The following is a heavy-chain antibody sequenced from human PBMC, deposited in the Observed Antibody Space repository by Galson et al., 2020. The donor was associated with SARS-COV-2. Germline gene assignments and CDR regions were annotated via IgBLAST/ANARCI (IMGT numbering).Heavy chain of an antibody. J-gene: IGHJ4*02. CDR3: ARNYDNTGYPNPFWGY. D-gene: IGHD3-22*01. CDR2: ISASGSGT. Sequence: GGSLRLSCVASGFSFNVYAMTWLRRPPGKGLEWVSAISASGSGTFYADSVKGRFTISRDNSNNTLYLQMNSLRAEDTALYFCARNYDNTGYPNPFWGYWGRGTLVTVSS. CDR1: GFSFNVYA. V-gene: IGHV3-23*01.